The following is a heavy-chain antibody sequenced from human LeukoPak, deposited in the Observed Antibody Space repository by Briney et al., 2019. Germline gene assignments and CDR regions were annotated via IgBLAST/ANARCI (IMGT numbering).Heavy chain of an antibody. CDR2: ISGSGGST. CDR3: AKVAVGAPVCGGSCYPDAFDI. V-gene: IGHV3-23*01. CDR1: GFTFSSYA. Sequence: GGSLRLSCAASGFTFSSYAMSWVRQAPGKGLEWVSAISGSGGSTYYADSVKGRFTISRDNSKNTLYLQMHSLRAEDTAVYYCAKVAVGAPVCGGSCYPDAFDIWGQGTMVTVSS. D-gene: IGHD2-15*01. J-gene: IGHJ3*02.